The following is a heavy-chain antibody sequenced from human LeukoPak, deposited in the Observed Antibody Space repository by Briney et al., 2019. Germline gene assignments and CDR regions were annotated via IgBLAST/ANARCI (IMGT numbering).Heavy chain of an antibody. Sequence: ASVKVSCKASGYTFTGYYMHWVRQAPGQGLEWMGWIDPNSGGTNYAQKFQGRVTMTRDTSISTAYMELSRLRSDDTAVYYCAGGGSGYYLDYYYGMDVWGQGTTVTVSS. CDR2: IDPNSGGT. CDR1: GYTFTGYY. V-gene: IGHV1-2*02. J-gene: IGHJ6*02. CDR3: AGGGSGYYLDYYYGMDV. D-gene: IGHD3-22*01.